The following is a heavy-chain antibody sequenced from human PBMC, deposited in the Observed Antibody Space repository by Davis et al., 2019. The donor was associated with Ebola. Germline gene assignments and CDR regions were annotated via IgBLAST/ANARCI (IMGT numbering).Heavy chain of an antibody. J-gene: IGHJ4*02. CDR1: VYTFPSYD. CDR3: ARVNSGSPDY. CDR2: MKPNSGNT. Sequence: SVKVSHKASVYTFPSYDIIRLRLATGQRLEWMGWMKPNSGNTGYTQKFQGRVTMTRNTSISSVYMELSSVRSEDTAVYYCARVNSGSPDYWGQGALVTVSS. V-gene: IGHV1-8*01. D-gene: IGHD1-26*01.